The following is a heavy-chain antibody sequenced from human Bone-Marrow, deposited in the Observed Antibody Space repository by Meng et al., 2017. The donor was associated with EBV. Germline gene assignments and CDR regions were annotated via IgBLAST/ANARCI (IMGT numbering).Heavy chain of an antibody. J-gene: IGHJ4*02. D-gene: IGHD1-26*01. CDR3: ARDSLWGRLKGAMDS. Sequence: QVQLQESGPGLVKPSGTLLLTCAVSGGSISSGNWWTWVRQPPGKGLEWIGEIYHSGSTNYNPSLVSRVTISVDKSKNQFSLKLNSVTAADTAVYYCARDSLWGRLKGAMDSWGQGTLVTVAS. CDR2: IYHSGST. V-gene: IGHV4-4*02. CDR1: GGSISSGNW.